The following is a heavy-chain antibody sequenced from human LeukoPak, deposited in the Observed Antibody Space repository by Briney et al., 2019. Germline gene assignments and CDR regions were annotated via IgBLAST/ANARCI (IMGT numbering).Heavy chain of an antibody. Sequence: PGGSLRLSCAASGFNFHIYGMHWVRQAPGKGLEWVAFTRYDGSEMSYADSVKGRFTISRDNSKKILYLQMNSLKCEDTAVYYCATTLGYCTSASCPHDWFDPWGQGTLVTVSS. D-gene: IGHD2-2*01. V-gene: IGHV3-30*02. CDR3: ATTLGYCTSASCPHDWFDP. CDR2: TRYDGSEM. CDR1: GFNFHIYG. J-gene: IGHJ5*02.